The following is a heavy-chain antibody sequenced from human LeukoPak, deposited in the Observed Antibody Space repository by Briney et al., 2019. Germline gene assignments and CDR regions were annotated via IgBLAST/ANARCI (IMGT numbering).Heavy chain of an antibody. D-gene: IGHD3-22*01. V-gene: IGHV4-38-2*01. CDR1: GYSISSGYY. J-gene: IGHJ4*02. CDR2: IYHSGNT. Sequence: PSETLSLTCAVSGYSISSGYYWGWIRQPPGKGLEWIGSIYHSGNTYYNPSLKSRVTISVDTSKNQFSLKLSSVTAADTAVYYCARVPWGYDSSFFIDYWGQGTLVTVSS. CDR3: ARVPWGYDSSFFIDY.